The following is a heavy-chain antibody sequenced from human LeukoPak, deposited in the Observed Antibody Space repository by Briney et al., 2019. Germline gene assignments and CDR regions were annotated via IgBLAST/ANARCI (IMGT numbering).Heavy chain of an antibody. Sequence: PSQTLSLTCTVSGGSISSTDSYWSWLRQPPGKGLEWIGYIYHSGSTYYNPSLKSRVTISVDRSKNQFSLKLSSVTAADTAVYYCARNYGSGSYDYWGQGTLVTVSS. CDR3: ARNYGSGSYDY. CDR1: GGSISSTDSY. J-gene: IGHJ4*01. V-gene: IGHV4-30-2*01. D-gene: IGHD3-10*01. CDR2: IYHSGST.